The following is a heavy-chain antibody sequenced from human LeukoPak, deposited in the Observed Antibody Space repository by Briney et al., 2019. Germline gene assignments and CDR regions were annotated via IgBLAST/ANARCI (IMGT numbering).Heavy chain of an antibody. CDR2: IYPGDSDT. J-gene: IGHJ5*02. CDR3: ARGRYCSSTSCQNWFDP. D-gene: IGHD2-2*01. CDR1: GYSFTSYW. Sequence: GESLKISCKGSGYSFTSYWIGWVRQMPGKGLEWMGIIYPGDSDTRYSPSFQGQVTISADKSISTAYLQWSSLKASDTAMYYCARGRYCSSTSCQNWFDPWGQGTLVTVSS. V-gene: IGHV5-51*01.